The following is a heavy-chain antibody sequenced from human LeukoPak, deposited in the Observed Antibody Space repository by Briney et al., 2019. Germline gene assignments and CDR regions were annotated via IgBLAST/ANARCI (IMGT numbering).Heavy chain of an antibody. D-gene: IGHD6-19*01. CDR2: IHHSGRS. Sequence: SETLSLTCTVSSGSITSNYYWTWVRQPPGKEMEWIGEIHHSGRSNYNPSLKSRVTISVGTPKNQFSLKLSSVTAADTAVYYCARDSSGWLRVDYWGQGTLVTVSS. J-gene: IGHJ4*02. CDR1: SGSITSNYY. V-gene: IGHV4-4*02. CDR3: ARDSSGWLRVDY.